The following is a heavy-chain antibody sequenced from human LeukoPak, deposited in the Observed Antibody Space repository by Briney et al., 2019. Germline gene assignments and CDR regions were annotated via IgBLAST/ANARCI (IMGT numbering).Heavy chain of an antibody. CDR1: GYTFTSYD. V-gene: IGHV1-8*01. D-gene: IGHD6-6*01. Sequence: GASVKVSCTASGYTFTSYDLNWVRQAPGQGLEWMGWMNPNTGDTGYAQKFQGRVTMTRNTSISTAYRELSSVRSDDTAVYYCARPHIAARRKYYYMEVWGKGTAVTVSS. CDR3: ARPHIAARRKYYYMEV. J-gene: IGHJ6*03. CDR2: MNPNTGDT.